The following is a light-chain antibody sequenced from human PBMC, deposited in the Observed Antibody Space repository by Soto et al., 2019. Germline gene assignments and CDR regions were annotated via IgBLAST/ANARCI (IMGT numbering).Light chain of an antibody. CDR3: QQYGSSPLT. CDR2: SAS. Sequence: EIVMTQSPATLSVSPGEAATLSCRASQSVRSNLAWYQQKPGQAPSLLIYSASIMATGMLARFSGSGSGTVFTLTIRGLQSEDFALYYCQQYGSSPLTFGGGTKVEIK. J-gene: IGKJ4*01. CDR1: QSVRSN. V-gene: IGKV3-15*01.